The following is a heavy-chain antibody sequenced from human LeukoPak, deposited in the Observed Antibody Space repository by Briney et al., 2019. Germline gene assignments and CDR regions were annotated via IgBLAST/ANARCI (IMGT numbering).Heavy chain of an antibody. J-gene: IGHJ5*02. V-gene: IGHV3-9*02. CDR2: ISWNRGSI. CDR1: GFRSDDYA. D-gene: IGHD3-22*01. CDR3: AKGSYYYESSGTMLGT. Sequence: GGSLRLSCAASGFRSDDYAMHWVRKPPRKGLEWVSGISWNRGSIGYADSVKGRFTISRDDAKNSLYLQMNSLRAEDTALYYCAKGSYYYESSGTMLGTWGQGTLVTVSS.